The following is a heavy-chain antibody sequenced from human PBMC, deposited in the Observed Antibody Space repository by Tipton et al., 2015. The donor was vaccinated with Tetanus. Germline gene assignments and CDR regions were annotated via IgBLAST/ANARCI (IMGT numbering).Heavy chain of an antibody. Sequence: LRLSCAASGFTLSDYYMSWIRQAPGKGLESIGYIYYSGSTYYNPSLKSRVTISVDTSKNQFSLRLSSVTAADTAVYYCARDHGITWGGMGYYYGMDVWGQGTTVTVSS. D-gene: IGHD3-16*01. CDR2: IYYSGST. J-gene: IGHJ6*02. CDR3: ARDHGITWGGMGYYYGMDV. V-gene: IGHV4-30-4*01. CDR1: GFTLSDYY.